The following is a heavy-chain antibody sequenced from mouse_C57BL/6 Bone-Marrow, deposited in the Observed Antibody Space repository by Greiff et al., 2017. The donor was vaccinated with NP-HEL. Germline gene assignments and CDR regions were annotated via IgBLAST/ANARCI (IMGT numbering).Heavy chain of an antibody. V-gene: IGHV2-9-1*01. J-gene: IGHJ3*01. CDR2: IWTGGGT. Sequence: VHLVESGPGLVAPSQSLSITCTVSGFSLTSYAISWVRQPPGKGLEWLGVIWTGGGTNYNSALKSRLSISKDNSKSQVFLKMNSLQTDDTARYYCARNSNYYGSAWFAYWGQGTLVTVSA. D-gene: IGHD1-1*01. CDR3: ARNSNYYGSAWFAY. CDR1: GFSLTSYA.